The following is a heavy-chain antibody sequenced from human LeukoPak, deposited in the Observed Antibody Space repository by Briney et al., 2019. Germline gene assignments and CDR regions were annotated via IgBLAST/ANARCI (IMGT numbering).Heavy chain of an antibody. CDR2: ISYDGSEK. D-gene: IGHD2-2*01. J-gene: IGHJ4*02. CDR1: GFTFSQYG. V-gene: IGHV3-33*06. CDR3: AKSIVVVPAARFDY. Sequence: GGSLRLSCTASGFTFSQYGIHWVRQAPGKGLEWVAVISYDGSEKYYADSVRGRFTISRDNSKNTLYLQMNSLRAEDTAVYYCAKSIVVVPAARFDYWGQGTLVTVSS.